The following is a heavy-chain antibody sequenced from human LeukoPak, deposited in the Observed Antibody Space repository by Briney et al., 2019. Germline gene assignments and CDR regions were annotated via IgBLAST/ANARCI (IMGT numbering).Heavy chain of an antibody. J-gene: IGHJ4*02. D-gene: IGHD1-26*01. CDR3: ARRGSYYPFDY. CDR1: GFTFSSYS. Sequence: GGSLRLSCAASGFTFSSYSMNWVRQAPGKGLEWVSHITASGTAMFYADSVKGRFTISRDNSNNTLYLQMNSLRAGDTAVYYCARRGSYYPFDYWGQGTLVTVSS. V-gene: IGHV3-48*01. CDR2: ITASGTAM.